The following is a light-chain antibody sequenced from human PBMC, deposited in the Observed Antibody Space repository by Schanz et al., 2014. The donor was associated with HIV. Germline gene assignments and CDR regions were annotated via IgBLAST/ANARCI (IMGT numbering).Light chain of an antibody. J-gene: IGLJ2*01. V-gene: IGLV6-57*04. CDR2: EDN. Sequence: NFMLTQPHSVSESPGKTVTISCTRSSGSIASNYVQWYQQRPGSAPTTVMYEDNQRPSGVPDRFSGSIDSSSNSASLTISGLKTEDEADYYCQSYDSRNHVVFGGGTKLTV. CDR1: SGSIASNY. CDR3: QSYDSRNHVV.